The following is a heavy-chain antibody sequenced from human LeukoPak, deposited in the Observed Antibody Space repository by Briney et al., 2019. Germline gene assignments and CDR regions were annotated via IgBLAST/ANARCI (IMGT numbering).Heavy chain of an antibody. CDR1: GYSFTSYW. CDR3: ARDYGGNSLFDY. Sequence: GESPKISCKGSGYSFTSYWIGWVRQMPGKGLEWMGIIYPGDSETRYTPSFQGQVTISADKSISTAYLEWSSLKASDTAMCYCARDYGGNSLFDYWGQGTLVTVSS. J-gene: IGHJ4*02. V-gene: IGHV5-51*01. D-gene: IGHD4-23*01. CDR2: IYPGDSET.